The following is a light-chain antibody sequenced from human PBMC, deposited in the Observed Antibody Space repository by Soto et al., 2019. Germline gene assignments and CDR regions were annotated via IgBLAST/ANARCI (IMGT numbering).Light chain of an antibody. CDR3: CSYAVSPYF. CDR1: SSDVGGYNY. Sequence: QSALTQPRSVSGSPGQSVAISCTGTSSDVGGYNYVSWYQQHPGKAPKLMIYDVSKRPSGVPDRFSGSKSGNTASLTISGLQAEDEADYYCCSYAVSPYFFGTGTKLTVL. J-gene: IGLJ1*01. V-gene: IGLV2-11*01. CDR2: DVS.